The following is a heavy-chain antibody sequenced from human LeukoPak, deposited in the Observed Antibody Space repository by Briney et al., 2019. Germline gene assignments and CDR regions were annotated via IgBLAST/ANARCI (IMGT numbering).Heavy chain of an antibody. J-gene: IGHJ6*03. CDR3: ARGDRDVVGDYMDV. D-gene: IGHD3-10*01. CDR2: MNPNSGNT. CDR1: GYTFTGYD. Sequence: RASVKVSCKASGYTFTGYDINWVRQATGQGLEWMGWMNPNSGNTGYAQKFQGRVTMTRNTSISTAYMELSSLRSEDTAVYYCARGDRDVVGDYMDVWGKGTTVTVPS. V-gene: IGHV1-8*01.